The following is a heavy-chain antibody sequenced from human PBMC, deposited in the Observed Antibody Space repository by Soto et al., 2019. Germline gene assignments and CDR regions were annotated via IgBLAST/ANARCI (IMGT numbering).Heavy chain of an antibody. CDR3: ASFREFDDYGDYGSIT. V-gene: IGHV1-18*01. D-gene: IGHD4-17*01. Sequence: ASVKVSCKASGYTFTSYGISWVRQAPGQGLEWMGWISAYNGNTNYAQKLQGRVTMTTDTSTSTAYMELRSLRSDDTAVYYCASFREFDDYGDYGSITWGQGNLVTVS. CDR2: ISAYNGNT. CDR1: GYTFTSYG. J-gene: IGHJ4*02.